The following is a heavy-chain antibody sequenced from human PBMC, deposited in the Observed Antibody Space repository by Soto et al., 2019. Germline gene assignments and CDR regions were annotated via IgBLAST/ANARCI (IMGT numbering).Heavy chain of an antibody. CDR2: INTANGNT. CDR3: ARRYKSAGWFDP. D-gene: IGHD1-1*01. CDR1: GYSFNTYA. Sequence: QVQLVQSGAEVKKPGASVRVSCQASGYSFNTYAIHWVRQAPGQGLEWMGWINTANGNTEYSQKFQGRVTFTRDTSATTAYMDLSSRRSEDTATYYCARRYKSAGWFDPWGQGTLVTVSS. J-gene: IGHJ5*02. V-gene: IGHV1-3*04.